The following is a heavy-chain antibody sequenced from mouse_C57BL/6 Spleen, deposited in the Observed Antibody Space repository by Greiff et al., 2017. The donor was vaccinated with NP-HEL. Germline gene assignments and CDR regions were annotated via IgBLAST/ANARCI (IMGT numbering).Heavy chain of an antibody. CDR3: ARDQDYDAMDY. V-gene: IGHV5-4*01. J-gene: IGHJ4*01. CDR1: GFTFSSYA. CDR2: ISDGGSYT. D-gene: IGHD3-2*02. Sequence: DVKLVESGGGLVKPGGSLKLSCAASGFTFSSYAMSWVRQTPEKRLEWVATISDGGSYTYYPDNVKGRFTISRDNAKNNLYLQMSHLKSEDTAMYYCARDQDYDAMDYWGQGTSVTVSS.